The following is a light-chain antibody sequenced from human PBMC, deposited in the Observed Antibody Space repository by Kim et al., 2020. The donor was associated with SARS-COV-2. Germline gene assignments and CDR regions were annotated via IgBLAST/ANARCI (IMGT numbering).Light chain of an antibody. Sequence: AAVGERVTITCRASQSISSYLNWYQQKPGKAPKLLIYAASSLQSGVPSRFSGSGSGTDFTLTISSLQPEDFATYYCQQSYSTPHDFGGGTKVDIK. CDR1: QSISSY. J-gene: IGKJ4*01. V-gene: IGKV1-39*01. CDR3: QQSYSTPHD. CDR2: AAS.